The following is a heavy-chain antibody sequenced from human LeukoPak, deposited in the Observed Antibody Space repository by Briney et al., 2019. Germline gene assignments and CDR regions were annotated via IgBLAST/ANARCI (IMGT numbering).Heavy chain of an antibody. CDR3: ARLGLRRTAFFYYFDF. Sequence: GESLKISCKGSGYSFTSYWIAWVRQMPGKGLEWMGIIYPGDSDTRYSPSFQGQVTISADKSINSAYLQWSSLKASDTAMYYCARLGLRRTAFFYYFDFWGQGTLVTVPS. D-gene: IGHD5/OR15-5a*01. CDR1: GYSFTSYW. CDR2: IYPGDSDT. V-gene: IGHV5-51*01. J-gene: IGHJ4*02.